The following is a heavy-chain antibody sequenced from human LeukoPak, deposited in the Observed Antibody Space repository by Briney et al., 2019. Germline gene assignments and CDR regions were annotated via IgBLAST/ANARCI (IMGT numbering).Heavy chain of an antibody. J-gene: IGHJ3*02. V-gene: IGHV3-30*02. CDR2: IWYGGSNK. D-gene: IGHD6-6*01. Sequence: GGSLRLSCAASGFTFSSYGMHWVRQAPGKGLEWVAVIWYGGSNKYYADSVKGRFTISRDNSKNTLYLQMNSLRAEDTAVYYCAKLSGEQLADDAFDIWGQGTMVTVSS. CDR3: AKLSGEQLADDAFDI. CDR1: GFTFSSYG.